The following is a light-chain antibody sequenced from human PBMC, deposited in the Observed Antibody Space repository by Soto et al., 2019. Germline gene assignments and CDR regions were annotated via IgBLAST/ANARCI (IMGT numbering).Light chain of an antibody. CDR1: QSIISW. J-gene: IGKJ1*01. V-gene: IGKV1-5*01. CDR3: QQYYSYWT. CDR2: DAS. Sequence: DIQMTQSPSTLSASVGDRVSITCRACQSIISWLAWYQQKPGKAPKLLIFDASTLENGVPARFSGSRSGPEFSLTISSLQPDDFATYYCQQYYSYWTFGQGTKVDI.